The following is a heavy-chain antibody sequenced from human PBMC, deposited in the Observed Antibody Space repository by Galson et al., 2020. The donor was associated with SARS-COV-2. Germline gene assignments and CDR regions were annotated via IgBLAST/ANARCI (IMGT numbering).Heavy chain of an antibody. D-gene: IGHD6-13*01. J-gene: IGHJ3*02. CDR3: AGRVAGAGSLHI. Sequence: SQTLSLTCAISVDSVSSNSAAWNWIRQSPSRCLEWLGRTYYRSQWSTDYAVSVKSRITINPDTSKNQFSLQLNSVTPEDTAIYYCAGRVAGAGSLHIWGQGTMVIVSS. CDR1: VDSVSSNSAA. CDR2: TYYRSQWST. V-gene: IGHV6-1*01.